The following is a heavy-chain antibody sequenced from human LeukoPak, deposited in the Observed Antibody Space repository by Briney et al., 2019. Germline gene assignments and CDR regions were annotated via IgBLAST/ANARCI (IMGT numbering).Heavy chain of an antibody. D-gene: IGHD6-13*01. J-gene: IGHJ4*02. CDR3: ARTRSSSSSCYGQFDY. CDR1: GGTFSSYA. V-gene: IGHV1-69*06. Sequence: GASVKVSCKASGGTFSSYAISWVRQAPGQGLEWMGGIIPIFGTANYAQKFQGRVTITADKSTSTAYMELSSLRSEDTAVYYCARTRSSSSSCYGQFDYWGQGTLVTVSS. CDR2: IIPIFGTA.